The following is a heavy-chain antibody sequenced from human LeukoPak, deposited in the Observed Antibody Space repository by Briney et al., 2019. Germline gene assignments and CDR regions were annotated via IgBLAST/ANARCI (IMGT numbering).Heavy chain of an antibody. CDR3: ATGTDSSGYLLFDY. CDR1: GFTFSSYD. CDR2: IWYDGSNK. Sequence: PGRSLRLSCAASGFTFSSYDMHWVRQAPGKGLEWVALIWYDGSNKNYADSVKGRFTISRDNSKNTLFLQMNSLRAEDTAVYYCATGTDSSGYLLFDYWGQGTLVTVSS. D-gene: IGHD3-22*01. V-gene: IGHV3-33*01. J-gene: IGHJ4*02.